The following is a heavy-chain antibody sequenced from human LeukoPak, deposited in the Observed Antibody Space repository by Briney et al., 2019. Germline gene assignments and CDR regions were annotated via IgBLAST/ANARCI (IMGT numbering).Heavy chain of an antibody. CDR1: AFTFSDYE. V-gene: IGHV3-48*03. J-gene: IGHJ5*02. Sequence: GGSLRLSCAASAFTFSDYEMNWVRQAPGKGLEWVSYISSSGSTIYYADSVKGRFTISRDNAKNSLYLQMNSLRAEDTAVYYCARTSGERDNWFVPWGQGTLVTVSS. CDR2: ISSSGSTI. CDR3: ARTSGERDNWFVP. D-gene: IGHD4-17*01.